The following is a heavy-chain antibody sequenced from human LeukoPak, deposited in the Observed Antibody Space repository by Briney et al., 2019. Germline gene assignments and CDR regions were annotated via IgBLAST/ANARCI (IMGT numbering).Heavy chain of an antibody. D-gene: IGHD5-24*01. CDR3: ARQSQRWLQFQRFDF. Sequence: PSETLSLTCTVSGGSISSSSYYWGWIRQPPGKGLEWIGSIYYSGSTYYNPSLKSRVTISVDTSKNQFSLKLSSVTAADTAVYFCARQSQRWLQFQRFDFWGQGSLVTVSS. CDR2: IYYSGST. J-gene: IGHJ4*02. CDR1: GGSISSSSYY. V-gene: IGHV4-39*01.